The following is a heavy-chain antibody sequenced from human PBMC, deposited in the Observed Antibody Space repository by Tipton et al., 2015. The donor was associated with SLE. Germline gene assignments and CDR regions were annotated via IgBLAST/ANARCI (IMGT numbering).Heavy chain of an antibody. CDR3: ARDECSSTSCYTPFDY. J-gene: IGHJ4*02. Sequence: LRLSCAVYGGSFSGYYWSWIRQPPGKGLEWIGEINHSGSTNYNPSLKSRVTISVDTSKNQFSLKLSSVTAADTAVYYCARDECSSTSCYTPFDYWGQGTLVTVSS. D-gene: IGHD2-2*02. CDR2: INHSGST. V-gene: IGHV4-34*01. CDR1: GGSFSGYY.